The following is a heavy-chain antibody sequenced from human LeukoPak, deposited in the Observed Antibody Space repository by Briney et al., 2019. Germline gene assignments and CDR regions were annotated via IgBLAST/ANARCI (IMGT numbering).Heavy chain of an antibody. V-gene: IGHV1-18*01. CDR3: AREGAMVFNY. CDR2: ISTYNGNT. D-gene: IGHD5-18*01. CDR1: GYTFTNYG. Sequence: ASVKVSCKASGYTFTNYGVTWVRQAPGQGLEWMGWISTYNGNTNYAQKLQGRVTMTTDTSTSTAYMELRSLRSDDTAVYYCAREGAMVFNYWGQGTLVTVSS. J-gene: IGHJ4*02.